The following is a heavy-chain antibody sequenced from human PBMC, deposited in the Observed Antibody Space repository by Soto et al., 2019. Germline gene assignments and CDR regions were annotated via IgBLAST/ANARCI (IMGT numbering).Heavy chain of an antibody. CDR3: VRVPTGGYAFSLDDY. Sequence: EVQLVESGGGLVQPGGSLRLSCAASGFTFSSYGMHWVRQAPGKGLVWVSRINSDGSSTTYADSVKGRFTISRDNAKKTLYLQMNSLRAEDTAVYYCVRVPTGGYAFSLDDYWGQGALVTVSS. V-gene: IGHV3-74*01. D-gene: IGHD5-12*01. J-gene: IGHJ4*02. CDR1: GFTFSSYG. CDR2: INSDGSST.